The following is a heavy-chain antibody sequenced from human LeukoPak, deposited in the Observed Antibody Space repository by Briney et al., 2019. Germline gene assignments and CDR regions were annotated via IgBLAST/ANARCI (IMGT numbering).Heavy chain of an antibody. CDR2: IRYDGSNK. Sequence: PGGSLRFSCAASGFTFSSYGMHWVRQAPGKGLEWVAFIRYDGSNKYYADSVKGRFTISRDNSKNTLYLQMNSLRAEDTAVYYCAKDAGGNSGAFDIWGQGTMVTVSS. CDR3: AKDAGGNSGAFDI. J-gene: IGHJ3*02. V-gene: IGHV3-30*02. CDR1: GFTFSSYG. D-gene: IGHD4-23*01.